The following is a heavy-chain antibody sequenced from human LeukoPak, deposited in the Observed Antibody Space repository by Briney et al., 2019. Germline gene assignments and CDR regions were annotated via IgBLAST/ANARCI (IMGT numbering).Heavy chain of an antibody. CDR3: ARDLTDYYELDY. CDR1: GGSISSYY. Sequence: SETLSLTCTVSGGSISSYYWNWIRQPAGKGLEWIGRIYTSGSTNYNPSLKSRVTMSVDTSKNQFSLNLISETAADTAVYYCARDLTDYYELDYWGQGTLVTVSS. CDR2: IYTSGST. D-gene: IGHD3-22*01. V-gene: IGHV4-4*07. J-gene: IGHJ4*02.